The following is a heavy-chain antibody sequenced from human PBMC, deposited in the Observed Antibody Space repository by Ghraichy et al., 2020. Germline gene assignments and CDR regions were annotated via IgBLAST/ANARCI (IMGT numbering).Heavy chain of an antibody. CDR3: AKRRRYYYDSSGGVFDY. CDR1: GFTFSSYA. Sequence: GGSLRLSCAASGFTFSSYAMSWVRQAPGKGLEWVSAISGSGGSTYYADSVKGRFTISRDNSKNTLYLQMNSLRAEDTAVYYCAKRRRYYYDSSGGVFDYWGQGTLVTVSS. CDR2: ISGSGGST. D-gene: IGHD3-22*01. J-gene: IGHJ4*02. V-gene: IGHV3-23*01.